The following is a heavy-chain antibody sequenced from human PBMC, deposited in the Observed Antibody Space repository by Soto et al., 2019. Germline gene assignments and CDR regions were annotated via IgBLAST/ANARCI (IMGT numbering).Heavy chain of an antibody. CDR3: TRSSLGFVPVADY. D-gene: IGHD3-10*01. Sequence: GGSLRLSCTASGFTFGDYAMSWFRQAPGKGLEWVGFIRSKAYGGTTEYAASVKGRFTISRDDSKSIAYLQMNSLKTEDTAVYYCTRSSLGFVPVADYWGQGTLVTVSS. V-gene: IGHV3-49*03. J-gene: IGHJ4*02. CDR2: IRSKAYGGTT. CDR1: GFTFGDYA.